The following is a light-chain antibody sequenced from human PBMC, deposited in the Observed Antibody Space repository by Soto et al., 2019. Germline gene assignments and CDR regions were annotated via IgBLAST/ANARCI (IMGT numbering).Light chain of an antibody. V-gene: IGKV3-11*01. CDR3: QQRSNWPL. CDR2: YAS. CDR1: QSVSNN. J-gene: IGKJ4*01. Sequence: EIVLTQSPATLSLSPGERATLSCRASQSVSNNLAWYQQKPGQAPRLLIYYASNRATGIPARFSGSGSGTAFTLTISSLEPEDFAVYYCQQRSNWPLFGGGTKVEIK.